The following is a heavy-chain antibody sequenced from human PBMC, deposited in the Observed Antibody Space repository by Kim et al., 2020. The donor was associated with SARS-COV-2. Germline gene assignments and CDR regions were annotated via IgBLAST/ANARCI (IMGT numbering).Heavy chain of an antibody. Sequence: SETLSLTCAVSGGSISSSNWWSWVRQPPGKELEWIGEIYHSGSTNYNPSLKSRVTISVDKSKNQFSLKLSSVTAADTAVYYCARGPKNDIVVVPAARGKCYFDYWGQGTLVTVSS. D-gene: IGHD2-2*01. J-gene: IGHJ4*02. V-gene: IGHV4-4*02. CDR3: ARGPKNDIVVVPAARGKCYFDY. CDR1: GGSISSSNW. CDR2: IYHSGST.